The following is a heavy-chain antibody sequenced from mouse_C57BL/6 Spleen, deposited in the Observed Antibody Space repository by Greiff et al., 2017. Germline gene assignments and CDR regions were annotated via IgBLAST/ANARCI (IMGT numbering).Heavy chain of an antibody. J-gene: IGHJ4*01. CDR2: ISSGSSNI. V-gene: IGHV5-17*01. D-gene: IGHD1-1*01. Sequence: EVKLVESGGGLVKPGGSLKLSCAASGFTFSDYGMHWVRQAPGKGLEWVAYISSGSSNIYYADTVKGRFTISRDNAKNTLFLQMTSLRSEDTAMYYCARGAVVVMDYWGQGTSVTVSS. CDR3: ARGAVVVMDY. CDR1: GFTFSDYG.